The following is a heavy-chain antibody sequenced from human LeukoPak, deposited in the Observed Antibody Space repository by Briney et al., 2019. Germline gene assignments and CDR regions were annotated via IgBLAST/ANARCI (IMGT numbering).Heavy chain of an antibody. J-gene: IGHJ6*03. D-gene: IGHD2-2*01. CDR1: GGTFSSYA. V-gene: IGHV1-69*01. CDR2: IIPIFGTA. CDR3: ANGIVVVPAGDYYFYYYMDV. Sequence: ASVKVSCKASGGTFSSYAISWVRQAPGQGREWMGGIIPIFGTANYAKKFQGRVTITADESTSTACMEVSRLRSEDPAVYYCANGIVVVPAGDYYFYYYMDVWGKGTTVTVSS.